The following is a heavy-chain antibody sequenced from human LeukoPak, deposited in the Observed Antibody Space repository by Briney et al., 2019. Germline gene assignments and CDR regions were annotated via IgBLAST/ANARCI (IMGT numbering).Heavy chain of an antibody. CDR1: GYTFTGYY. V-gene: IGHV1-2*02. CDR2: INPNSGGT. Sequence: ASVKVSCKASGYTFTGYYMHWVRQAPGQGLEWMGWINPNSGGTNYAQKFQGRVTMTRDTSISTAYMELSRLRSDDTAVYYCARLYDSRGYYYGDYWGQGTLVTVSS. CDR3: ARLYDSRGYYYGDY. D-gene: IGHD3-22*01. J-gene: IGHJ4*02.